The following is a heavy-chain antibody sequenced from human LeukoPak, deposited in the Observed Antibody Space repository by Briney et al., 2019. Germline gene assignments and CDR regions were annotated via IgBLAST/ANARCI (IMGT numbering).Heavy chain of an antibody. CDR1: GGTFSSYA. J-gene: IGHJ4*02. CDR3: ARGAYGSGSWGFDY. CDR2: IIPIFGTA. Sequence: AVKVSCKASGGTFSSYAISWVRQAPGQGLEWMGGIIPIFGTANYAQKFQDRVTITADESTSTAFMELSSLRSEDTAVYYCARGAYGSGSWGFDYWGQGTLVTVPS. V-gene: IGHV1-69*13. D-gene: IGHD3-10*01.